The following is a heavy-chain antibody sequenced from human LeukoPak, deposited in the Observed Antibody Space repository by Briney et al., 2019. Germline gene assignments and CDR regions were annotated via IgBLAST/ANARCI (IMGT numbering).Heavy chain of an antibody. D-gene: IGHD6-19*01. CDR1: GGTFSSYA. Sequence: SVKVSCKASGGTFSSYAISWVRQSPGQGLEWMGRIIPIFGTANYAQKFQGRVTITTDESTSTAYMELSSLRSEDTAVYYCATGSYSSGWYGLGWGQGTLVTVSS. J-gene: IGHJ4*02. CDR3: ATGSYSSGWYGLG. CDR2: IIPIFGTA. V-gene: IGHV1-69*05.